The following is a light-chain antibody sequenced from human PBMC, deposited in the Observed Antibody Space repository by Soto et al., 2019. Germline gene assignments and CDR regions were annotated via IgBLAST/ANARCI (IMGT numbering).Light chain of an antibody. Sequence: DIQMTQSPSSLSASVGDRVTIPCRANQSISSYLNWYQQKPGKAPKLLIYAASSLHSEVPSRFSGSGSGTDFTLTIRSMQTEDFAHYYCLQYSGYVPTFGGGTKVDIK. J-gene: IGKJ4*01. CDR2: AAS. CDR1: QSISSY. CDR3: LQYSGYVPT. V-gene: IGKV1-39*01.